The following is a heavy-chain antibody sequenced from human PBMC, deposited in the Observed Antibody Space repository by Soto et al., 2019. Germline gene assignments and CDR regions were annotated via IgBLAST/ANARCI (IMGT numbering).Heavy chain of an antibody. CDR2: INAGNGNT. D-gene: IGHD3-9*01. J-gene: IGHJ4*02. V-gene: IGHV1-3*01. CDR1: GYTFTSYA. CDR3: ASSLRYFDWNAVDY. Sequence: ASVKVSCKASGYTFTSYAMHWVRQAPGQRLERMGWINAGNGNTKYSQKFQGRVTITRDTSASTAYMELSSLRSEDTAVYYCASSLRYFDWNAVDYWGQGTLVTVSS.